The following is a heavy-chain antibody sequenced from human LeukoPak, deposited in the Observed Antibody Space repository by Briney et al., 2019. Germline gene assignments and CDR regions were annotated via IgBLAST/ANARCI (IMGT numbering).Heavy chain of an antibody. J-gene: IGHJ4*03. CDR3: ATENSGSYYGYFDS. CDR1: GFTFSGYG. V-gene: IGHV3-33*01. Sequence: GGSLRLSCAASGFTFSGYGMHWVRQAPGRGLEWVAVIWYDGSNKYYADSVKGRFTISRDNSKNTLYLQMNSLRADDTAVYYCATENSGSYYGYFDSWGQGTLVTVSS. D-gene: IGHD1-26*01. CDR2: IWYDGSNK.